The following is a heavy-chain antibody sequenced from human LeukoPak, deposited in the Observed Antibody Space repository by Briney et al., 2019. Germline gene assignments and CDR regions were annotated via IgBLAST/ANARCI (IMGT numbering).Heavy chain of an antibody. CDR3: ARLTIFGVLTINWFDP. D-gene: IGHD3-3*01. CDR1: GGSISSSNHY. CDR2: TLYTGTT. Sequence: SETLSLTCTVSGGSISSSNHYWRWIRQPPGKGLEWIGSTLYTGTTHYNPSFKSRATLSVDTSKKQVSLRLTSVTAADTAVYYCARLTIFGVLTINWFDPWGQGTLVTVSS. J-gene: IGHJ5*02. V-gene: IGHV4-39*07.